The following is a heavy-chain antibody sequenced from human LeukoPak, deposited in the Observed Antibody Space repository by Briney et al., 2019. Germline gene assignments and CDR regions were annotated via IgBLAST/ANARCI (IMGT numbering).Heavy chain of an antibody. J-gene: IGHJ4*02. D-gene: IGHD3-10*01. CDR1: GFTFTTYW. V-gene: IGHV3-7*03. Sequence: GGSLRLSCAASGFTFTTYWLGWVRQPPGKGLEWVANIKQDGTEKYYVDSVKGRFTISRDNSKNTLYLQMNSLRAEDTAVYYCARSLPWFPGTFDYWGQGTLVTVSS. CDR3: ARSLPWFPGTFDY. CDR2: IKQDGTEK.